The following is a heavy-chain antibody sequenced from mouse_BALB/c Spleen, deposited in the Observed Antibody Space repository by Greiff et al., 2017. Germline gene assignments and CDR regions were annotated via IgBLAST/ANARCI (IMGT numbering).Heavy chain of an antibody. CDR3: ARDPITTATGYFDV. CDR2: IWAGGST. J-gene: IGHJ1*01. Sequence: VQLVESGPGLVAPSQSLSITCTVSGFSLTSYGVHWVRQPPGKGLEWLGVIWAGGSTNYNSALMSRLSISKDNSKSQVFLKMNSLQTDDTAMYYCARDPITTATGYFDVWGAGTTVTVSS. V-gene: IGHV2-9*02. CDR1: GFSLTSYG. D-gene: IGHD1-2*01.